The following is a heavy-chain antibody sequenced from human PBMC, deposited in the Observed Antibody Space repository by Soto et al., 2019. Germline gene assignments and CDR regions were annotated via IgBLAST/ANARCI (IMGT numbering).Heavy chain of an antibody. Sequence: GSLRLSCAASGFTFSSYAMSWVRQAPGKGLEWIGSIYYSGSTYYNPSLKSRVTISVDTSKNQFSLKLSSVTAADTAVYYCARWQQLSGDNWFDPWGQGTLVTVSS. D-gene: IGHD6-13*01. CDR3: ARWQQLSGDNWFDP. V-gene: IGHV4-59*05. J-gene: IGHJ5*02. CDR2: IYYSGST. CDR1: GFTFSSYA.